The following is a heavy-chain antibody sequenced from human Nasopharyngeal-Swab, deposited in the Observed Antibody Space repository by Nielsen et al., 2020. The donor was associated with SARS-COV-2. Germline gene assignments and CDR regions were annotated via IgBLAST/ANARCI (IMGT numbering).Heavy chain of an antibody. CDR2: FYSDGST. V-gene: IGHV3-66*01. CDR3: ASLRWGDY. J-gene: IGHJ4*02. Sequence: GESLKISCAASGFTVSSNYMSWVRQAPGKGLEWVSVFYSDGSTFYADSVKGRFTISRDNSKNTLYLQMDSLRAEDTAVYYCASLRWGDYWGQGTLVTASS. D-gene: IGHD3-16*01. CDR1: GFTVSSNY.